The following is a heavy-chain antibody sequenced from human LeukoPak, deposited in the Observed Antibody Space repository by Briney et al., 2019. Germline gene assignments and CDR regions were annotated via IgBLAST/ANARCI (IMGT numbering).Heavy chain of an antibody. CDR2: ISAYNGNT. CDR3: ASGLIVVDAFDI. V-gene: IGHV1-18*04. Sequence: ASVKVSCKASGYTFTGYYMHWVRQAPGQGLEWMGWISAYNGNTNYAQKLQGRVTMTTDTSTSTAYMELRSLRSDDTAVYYCASGLIVVDAFDIWGQGTMVTVSS. CDR1: GYTFTGYY. D-gene: IGHD1-26*01. J-gene: IGHJ3*02.